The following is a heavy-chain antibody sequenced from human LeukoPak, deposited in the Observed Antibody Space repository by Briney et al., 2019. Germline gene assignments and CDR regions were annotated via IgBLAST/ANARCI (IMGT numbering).Heavy chain of an antibody. CDR3: ARHKGDFWSGYFNWFDP. CDR2: IYTSGST. Sequence: SETLSLTCTVTGGSISSYYWSWIRQPPGKELEWIGYIYTSGSTNYNPSIKSRVTISVDTSKNQFSLKLSSVTAADTAVYYCARHKGDFWSGYFNWFDPWGQGTLVTVSS. CDR1: GGSISSYY. D-gene: IGHD3-3*01. V-gene: IGHV4-4*08. J-gene: IGHJ5*02.